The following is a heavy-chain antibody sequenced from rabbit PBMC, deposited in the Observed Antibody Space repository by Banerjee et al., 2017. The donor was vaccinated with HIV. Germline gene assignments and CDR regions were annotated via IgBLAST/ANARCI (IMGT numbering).Heavy chain of an antibody. D-gene: IGHD1-1*01. CDR1: GFDLSSYYY. CDR3: ARGSVDYCGL. Sequence: QEQLGESGGGLVKPEGSLTLTCKASGFDLSSYYYICWVRQAPGKGLEWIGCSGTDSIGSSYYASWAKGRFPISKTSSTTVTLQMTSLTAAYTATYFCARGSVDYCGLWGQGNLVTV. V-gene: IGHV1S45*01. CDR2: SGTDSIGSS. J-gene: IGHJ3*01.